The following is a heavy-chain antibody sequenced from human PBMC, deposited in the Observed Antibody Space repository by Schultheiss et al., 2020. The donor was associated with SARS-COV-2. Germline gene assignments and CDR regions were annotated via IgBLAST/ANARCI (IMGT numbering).Heavy chain of an antibody. CDR1: GFTFDDFA. J-gene: IGHJ4*02. CDR3: AKDRRGDYYDTNPDY. Sequence: GGSLRLSCAASGFTFDDFAMHWVRQVPGKGLEWVAVISYDGSNKYYADSVKGRFTISRDNSKNTLYLQMNSLRAEDTAVYYCAKDRRGDYYDTNPDYWGQGTLVTVSS. V-gene: IGHV3-30-3*01. CDR2: ISYDGSNK. D-gene: IGHD3-22*01.